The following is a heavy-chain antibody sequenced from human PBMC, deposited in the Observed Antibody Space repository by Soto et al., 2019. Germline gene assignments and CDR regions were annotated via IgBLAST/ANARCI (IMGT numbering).Heavy chain of an antibody. D-gene: IGHD3-22*01. Sequence: QVQLVQSGAEVKKPGSSVKVSCKASGGTFSSYAISWVRQAPGQGLEWMGGIIPIFGTANYAQKFQGRVTITADATTSTAYMELSSLRSEDTAVYYCARVNGYYDSSGYYPLYYFDYWGQGTLVTVSS. V-gene: IGHV1-69*01. CDR1: GGTFSSYA. J-gene: IGHJ4*02. CDR3: ARVNGYYDSSGYYPLYYFDY. CDR2: IIPIFGTA.